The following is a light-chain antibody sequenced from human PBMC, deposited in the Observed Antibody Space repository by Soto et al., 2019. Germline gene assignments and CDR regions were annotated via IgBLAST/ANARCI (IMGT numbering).Light chain of an antibody. CDR1: QSLSAID. Sequence: EIVLTQSPGTLALSPGERATLSCRASQSLSAIDLAWYQQRPGQPPRLLIYGISFRATGIPDRFSGSGSGTDFTLTISRLEPEDFAVYYCQQYGSPPSWTFGQGTKVDIK. J-gene: IGKJ1*01. V-gene: IGKV3-20*01. CDR3: QQYGSPPSWT. CDR2: GIS.